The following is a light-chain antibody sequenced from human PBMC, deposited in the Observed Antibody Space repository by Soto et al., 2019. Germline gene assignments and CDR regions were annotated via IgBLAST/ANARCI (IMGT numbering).Light chain of an antibody. CDR1: QSVSSNY. CDR2: DAS. J-gene: IGKJ2*01. CDR3: QQYGSSPRT. Sequence: EIVLTQSPGTLYLSPGERATLSCGASQSVSSNYLAWYQQKPGQAPRLLIYDASSRATGVPDRFSGSGSGTDFTLAISRLEPEDVAVYYCQQYGSSPRTFGQGTKLEIK. V-gene: IGKV3-20*01.